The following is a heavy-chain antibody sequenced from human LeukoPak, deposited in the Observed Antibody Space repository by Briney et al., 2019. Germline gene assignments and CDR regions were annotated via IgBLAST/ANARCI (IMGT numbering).Heavy chain of an antibody. D-gene: IGHD6-13*01. CDR2: IRSKAYGGTT. CDR1: GFTFGDYA. J-gene: IGHJ4*02. V-gene: IGHV3-49*03. Sequence: GGSLRLSCTASGFTFGDYAMSWFRQAPWKGLEWVGFIRSKAYGGTTEYAASVKGRFTISRDDSKSIAYLQMNSLKTEDTAVYYCTRDPGYSSLYYFDYWGQGTLVTVSS. CDR3: TRDPGYSSLYYFDY.